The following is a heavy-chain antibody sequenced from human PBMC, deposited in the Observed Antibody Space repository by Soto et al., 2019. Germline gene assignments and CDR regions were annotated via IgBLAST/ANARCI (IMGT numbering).Heavy chain of an antibody. CDR2: IIPILGIA. Sequence: GASVKVSCKASGGTFSSYTISWVRQAPGQGLEWMGRIIPILGIANYAQKFQGRVTITADKSTSTAYMELSSLRSEDTAVYYCARGEWGDPFDYWGQGTLVTVSS. D-gene: IGHD1-26*01. CDR3: ARGEWGDPFDY. CDR1: GGTFSSYT. J-gene: IGHJ4*02. V-gene: IGHV1-69*02.